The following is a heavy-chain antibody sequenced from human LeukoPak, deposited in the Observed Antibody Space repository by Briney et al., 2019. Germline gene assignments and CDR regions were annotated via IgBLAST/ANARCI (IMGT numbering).Heavy chain of an antibody. Sequence: GASVKVSCKASGYTFTGYYMHWVRQAPGQGLEWMGWINPNSGGTNYAQELQGRVTMTTDTSTSTAYMELRSLRSDDTAVYYCAREVPYDTSVYYQPFDFWGQGTLVTVSS. V-gene: IGHV1-2*02. D-gene: IGHD3-22*01. J-gene: IGHJ4*02. CDR3: AREVPYDTSVYYQPFDF. CDR1: GYTFTGYY. CDR2: INPNSGGT.